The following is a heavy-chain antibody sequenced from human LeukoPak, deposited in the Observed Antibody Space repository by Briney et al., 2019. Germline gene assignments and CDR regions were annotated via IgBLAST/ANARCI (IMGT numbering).Heavy chain of an antibody. Sequence: SETLSLTCAVYGGSFSGYYWTWIRQPPGKGLEWIGEINHSGSTNYNPSLKSRVTISVDTSKNQFSLKLSSVTVADTAVYYCARVFRGATRSPYYFDYWGQGTLVTVSS. D-gene: IGHD5-12*01. CDR1: GGSFSGYY. J-gene: IGHJ4*02. CDR3: ARVFRGATRSPYYFDY. V-gene: IGHV4-34*01. CDR2: INHSGST.